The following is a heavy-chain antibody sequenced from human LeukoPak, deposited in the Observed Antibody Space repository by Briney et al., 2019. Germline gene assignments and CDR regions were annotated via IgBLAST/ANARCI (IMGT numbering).Heavy chain of an antibody. J-gene: IGHJ5*02. Sequence: SVKVSCKASGYTFTGYYMHWVRQAPGQGLEWMVWINPNSGVTNFAQKFQGRVTLTRDTSISTTYMELSRLRSDDTAVYYCARADSTSSNFDWFDPWGQGTLVTVSS. CDR1: GYTFTGYY. CDR3: ARADSTSSNFDWFDP. CDR2: INPNSGVT. D-gene: IGHD6-6*01. V-gene: IGHV1-2*02.